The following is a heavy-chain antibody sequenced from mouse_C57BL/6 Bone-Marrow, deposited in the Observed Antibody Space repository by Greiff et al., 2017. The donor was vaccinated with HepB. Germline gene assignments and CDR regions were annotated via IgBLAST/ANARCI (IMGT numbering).Heavy chain of an antibody. D-gene: IGHD1-1*01. CDR3: ARRRIQLRSPLDY. CDR2: ISSGGSYT. J-gene: IGHJ2*01. CDR1: GFTFSSYG. V-gene: IGHV5-6*01. Sequence: EVQVVESGGDLVKPGGSLKLSCAASGFTFSSYGMSWVRQTPDKRLEWVATISSGGSYTYYPDSVKGRFTISRDNAKNTLYLQMGSLKSEDTAMYYCARRRIQLRSPLDYWGQGTTLTVSS.